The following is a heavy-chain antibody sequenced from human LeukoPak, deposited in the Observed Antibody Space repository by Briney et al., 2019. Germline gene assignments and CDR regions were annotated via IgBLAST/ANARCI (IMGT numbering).Heavy chain of an antibody. Sequence: HPGRSLRLSCAASGFTFSSYGMHWVRQAPGKGLERVVVISYDGSNKYYADSVKGRFTISRDNSKNTLYLQMNSLRAEDTAVYYCAKDSSYYGMDVWGQGTTVTVSS. V-gene: IGHV3-30*18. J-gene: IGHJ6*02. CDR3: AKDSSYYGMDV. CDR1: GFTFSSYG. CDR2: ISYDGSNK.